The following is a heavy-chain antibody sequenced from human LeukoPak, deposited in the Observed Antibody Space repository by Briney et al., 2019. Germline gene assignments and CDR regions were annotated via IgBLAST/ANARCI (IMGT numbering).Heavy chain of an antibody. CDR3: ARGFRGYCSGGSCYRKVLFDY. CDR1: GGSFSGYY. J-gene: IGHJ4*02. D-gene: IGHD2-15*01. V-gene: IGHV4-34*01. Sequence: PSETLSLTCAVYGGSFSGYYWSWIRQPPGKGLEWIGEISHSGSTNYNPSLKRRVTISVDMSKNQFSLKLSSVTAADTAVYYCARGFRGYCSGGSCYRKVLFDYWGQGTLVTVSS. CDR2: ISHSGST.